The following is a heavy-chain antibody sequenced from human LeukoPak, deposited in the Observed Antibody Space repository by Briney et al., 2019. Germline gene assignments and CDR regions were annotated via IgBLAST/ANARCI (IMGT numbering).Heavy chain of an antibody. CDR3: ARLDASGLDY. V-gene: IGHV3-11*04. J-gene: IGHJ4*02. Sequence: PSETLSLTCTVSGGSISSSSHYGGWIRQAPGKGLEWVSYISGGGRTIYYANSVKGRFTISRDNAKNSLYLQMNSLRADDTAVYYCARLDASGLDYWGQGTLVTVSS. D-gene: IGHD6-19*01. CDR1: GGSISSSSHY. CDR2: ISGGGRTI.